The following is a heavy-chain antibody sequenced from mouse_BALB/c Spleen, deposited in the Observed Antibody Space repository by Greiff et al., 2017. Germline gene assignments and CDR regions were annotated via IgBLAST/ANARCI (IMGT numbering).Heavy chain of an antibody. CDR1: GYTFSSYW. CDR3: ARGDPPITTVPFAY. CDR2: ILPGSGST. J-gene: IGHJ3*01. Sequence: VQLQQSGAELMKPGASVKISCKATGYTFSSYWIEWVKQRPGHGLEWIGEILPGSGSTNYNEKFKGKATFTADTSSNTAYMQLSSLTSEDSAVYYCARGDPPITTVPFAYWGQGTLVTVSA. V-gene: IGHV1-9*01. D-gene: IGHD1-1*01.